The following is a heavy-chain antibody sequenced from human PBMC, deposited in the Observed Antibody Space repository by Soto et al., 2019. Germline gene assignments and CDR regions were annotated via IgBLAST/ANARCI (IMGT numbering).Heavy chain of an antibody. CDR2: IIPIFGTA. CDR3: ARHYYDSSGYYYYYGMDV. CDR1: GGTFSSYA. Sequence: QVQLVQSGAEVKKPGSSVKVSCKASGGTFSSYAISWVRQAPGQGLEWMGGIIPIFGTANYAQKFQGRVTITADESTSTANMELSSLRSEDTAVYYCARHYYDSSGYYYYYGMDVWGQGPTVTVSS. V-gene: IGHV1-69*12. D-gene: IGHD3-22*01. J-gene: IGHJ6*02.